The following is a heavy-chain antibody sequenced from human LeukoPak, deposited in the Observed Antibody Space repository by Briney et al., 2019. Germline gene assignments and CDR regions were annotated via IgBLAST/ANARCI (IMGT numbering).Heavy chain of an antibody. CDR2: MNPNSGNT. J-gene: IGHJ4*02. CDR1: GYTFTSYD. Sequence: ASVKVSCKASGYTFTSYDINWVRQATGQGLEWMGWMNPNSGNTGYAQKFQGRVTMTRNTSISTAYMELSSLRSEETAVYYCARVYRAWGLVPPPLYYWGQGTLVTVSS. CDR3: ARVYRAWGLVPPPLYY. D-gene: IGHD3-16*01. V-gene: IGHV1-8*01.